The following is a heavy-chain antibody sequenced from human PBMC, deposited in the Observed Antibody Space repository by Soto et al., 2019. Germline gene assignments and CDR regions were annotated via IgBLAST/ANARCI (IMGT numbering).Heavy chain of an antibody. J-gene: IGHJ5*02. D-gene: IGHD2-15*01. CDR1: GGSISSYY. CDR2: IYYSGST. V-gene: IGHV4-59*01. CDR3: ARRLVAKPRGYWFDP. Sequence: SETLSLTCTVSGGSISSYYWSWIRQPPGKGLEWIGYIYYSGSTNYNPSLKSRVTISVDTSKNQFSLKLSSVTAADTAVYYCARRLVAKPRGYWFDPWGQGTLVTVSS.